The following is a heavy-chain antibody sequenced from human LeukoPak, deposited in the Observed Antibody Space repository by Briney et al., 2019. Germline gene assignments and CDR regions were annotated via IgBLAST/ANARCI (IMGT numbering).Heavy chain of an antibody. Sequence: GKSLRLSCAASGFTFSNYAMHWVRQAPGKGLEWVSYIRSGGSITRYADYVKGRFTISRDNAKNSLYLQMNSLRAEDTAVYYCARVIWSGYYQIDYWGQGTLVTVSS. D-gene: IGHD3-3*01. V-gene: IGHV3-48*01. CDR3: ARVIWSGYYQIDY. CDR1: GFTFSNYA. J-gene: IGHJ4*02. CDR2: IRSGGSIT.